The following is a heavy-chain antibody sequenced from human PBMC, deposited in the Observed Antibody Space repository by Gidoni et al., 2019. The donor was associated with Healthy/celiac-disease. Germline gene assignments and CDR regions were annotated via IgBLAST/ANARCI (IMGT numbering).Heavy chain of an antibody. D-gene: IGHD2-15*01. CDR2: ISGSGGST. J-gene: IGHJ5*02. V-gene: IGHV3-23*01. Sequence: EVQLLESGGGLVQPGGSLRLSCAASGFTFSSYAMSWVRQAPGKGLEWVSAISGSGGSTYYADSVKGRFTISRDNSKNTLYLQMNSLRAEDTAVYYCAKGPSVVVVAATPLDWFDPWGQGTLVTVSS. CDR1: GFTFSSYA. CDR3: AKGPSVVVVAATPLDWFDP.